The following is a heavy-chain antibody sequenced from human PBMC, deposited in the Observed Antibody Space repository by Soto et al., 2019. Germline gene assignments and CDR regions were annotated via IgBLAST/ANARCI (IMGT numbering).Heavy chain of an antibody. CDR3: ARGGHVVVVTAALDY. CDR1: GDTFTDYY. Sequence: QVQLVQSGAEVKKPGASVKVSCKASGDTFTDYYIHWVRQATGQGLEWMGTVNPSGGHTTYAQHFLGRVTMTRDPSTSPLYMEMTSLTSEDTAVYYCARGGHVVVVTAALDYWGQGTLVTVSS. J-gene: IGHJ4*02. V-gene: IGHV1-46*01. CDR2: VNPSGGHT. D-gene: IGHD2-21*02.